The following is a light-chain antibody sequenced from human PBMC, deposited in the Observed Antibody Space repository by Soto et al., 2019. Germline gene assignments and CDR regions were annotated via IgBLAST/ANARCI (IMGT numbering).Light chain of an antibody. CDR1: SSDVGGYNY. Sequence: QSVLTQPRSVSGSPGQSVTISCTGTSSDVGGYNYVSWYQQHPGKAPKLMIYDVSERPSGVPDRFSGSKSGNTASLTISGLQAEDEADYYCCSYAGSYVFGTGTKVT. V-gene: IGLV2-11*01. CDR3: CSYAGSYV. J-gene: IGLJ1*01. CDR2: DVS.